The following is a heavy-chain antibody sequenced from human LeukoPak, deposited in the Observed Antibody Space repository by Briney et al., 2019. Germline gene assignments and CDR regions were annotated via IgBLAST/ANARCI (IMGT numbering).Heavy chain of an antibody. J-gene: IGHJ5*02. V-gene: IGHV3-21*01. Sequence: GGSLRLSCAASGLTFSSYSMNWVRQAPGKGLEWVSSISSSSSYIYYADSVKGRFSISRDNAKNTLYLQMNSLRAEDTAVYYCARGSSGYSTTWGQGTLVTVSS. CDR3: ARGSSGYSTT. CDR2: ISSSSSYI. CDR1: GLTFSSYS. D-gene: IGHD6-13*01.